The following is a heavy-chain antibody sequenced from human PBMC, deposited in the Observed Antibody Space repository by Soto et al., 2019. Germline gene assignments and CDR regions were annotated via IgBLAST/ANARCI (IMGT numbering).Heavy chain of an antibody. V-gene: IGHV1-69*02. J-gene: IGHJ4*02. CDR1: GGTFSSYT. CDR3: ARSTVAPNYYDFWSGYENPFDY. D-gene: IGHD3-3*01. Sequence: SVKVSCKASGGTFSSYTISWVRQAPGQGLEWMGRIIPILGIANYAQKFQGRVTITADKSTSTAYMELSSLRSEDTAVYYCARSTVAPNYYDFWSGYENPFDYWGQGTLVTVSS. CDR2: IIPILGIA.